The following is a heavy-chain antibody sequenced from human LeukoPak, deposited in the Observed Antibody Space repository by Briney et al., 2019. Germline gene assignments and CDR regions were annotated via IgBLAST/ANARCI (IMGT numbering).Heavy chain of an antibody. CDR3: AEVQYSSGWYGPYFDY. V-gene: IGHV3-23*01. CDR2: ISGSGGST. Sequence: GGSLRLSCAASGFTFSSYAMSWVRQAPGKGLEWVSAISGSGGSTYYADSVKGRFTISRDNSKNTLYLQMNSLRAEDTAVYYCAEVQYSSGWYGPYFDYWGQGTLVTVSS. J-gene: IGHJ4*02. CDR1: GFTFSSYA. D-gene: IGHD6-19*01.